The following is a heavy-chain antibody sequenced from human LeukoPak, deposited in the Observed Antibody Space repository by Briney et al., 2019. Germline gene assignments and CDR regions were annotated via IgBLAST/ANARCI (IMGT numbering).Heavy chain of an antibody. CDR1: GYTFTSYY. J-gene: IGHJ4*02. V-gene: IGHV1-46*01. D-gene: IGHD4-17*01. CDR2: INPSGGST. CDR3: ARGGLTVNHPLYYFDY. Sequence: ASVKVSCKASGYTFTSYYMHWVRQAPGQGLEWMGIINPSGGSTSYAQKFQGRVTMTRDTSTSTVYMELSSLRSEDTAVYYCARGGLTVNHPLYYFDYWGQGTLVTVSS.